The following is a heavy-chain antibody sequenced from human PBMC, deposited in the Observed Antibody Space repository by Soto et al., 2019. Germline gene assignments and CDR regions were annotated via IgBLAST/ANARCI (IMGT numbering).Heavy chain of an antibody. D-gene: IGHD3-3*01. CDR1: VYTLTDLS. CDR2: FDPEDGET. V-gene: IGHV1-24*01. Sequence: ASVKVSCKVSVYTLTDLSMQWVRQAPGKGLEWMGGFDPEDGETIYAQKFQGRVTMTEDTATDTAYMELSSLRSEDAAVYYCATHRXGRFLEWLPEGSLGYWGQGTLVTVSS. CDR3: ATHRXGRFLEWLPEGSLGY. J-gene: IGHJ4*02.